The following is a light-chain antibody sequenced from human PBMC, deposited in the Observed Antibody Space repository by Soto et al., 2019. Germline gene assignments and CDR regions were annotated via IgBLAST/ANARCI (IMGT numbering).Light chain of an antibody. Sequence: QSALTQPASVSGSPGQSITISCTGTSSDVGGYNYVSWYQQHPGKAPKLMIYDVSNRPSGVSNRFSGSKSGNTDSLTISGLQAEDEADYYCSSYTSSSTTGFGGGAQVTVL. J-gene: IGLJ2*01. V-gene: IGLV2-14*01. CDR2: DVS. CDR3: SSYTSSSTTG. CDR1: SSDVGGYNY.